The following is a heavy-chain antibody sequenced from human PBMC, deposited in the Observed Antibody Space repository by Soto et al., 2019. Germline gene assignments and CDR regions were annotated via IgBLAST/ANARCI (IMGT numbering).Heavy chain of an antibody. V-gene: IGHV1-46*03. CDR2: INPSGGST. CDR1: GYTFTRYY. CDR3: ARTLTPNPAEYFQH. D-gene: IGHD3-16*01. Sequence: ASVKVSCKASGYTFTRYYMHWVRQAPGQGLEWMGMINPSGGSTTYAQNLQGRVTVTRDTSTSTVYLELSSLRSEDTAVYYYARTLTPNPAEYFQHWGQGTLVTVSS. J-gene: IGHJ1*01.